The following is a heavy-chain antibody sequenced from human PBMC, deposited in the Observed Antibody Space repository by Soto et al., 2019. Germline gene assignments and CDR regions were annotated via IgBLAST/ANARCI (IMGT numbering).Heavy chain of an antibody. J-gene: IGHJ4*02. Sequence: GGSLRLSCAASGFTFSSYSMNWVRQAPGKGLEWVSYISSSSSTIYYADSVKGRFTISRDNAKNSLYLQMNSLRDEDTAVYYYATDESRVGATKDFDYWGQGTLVTVSS. CDR3: ATDESRVGATKDFDY. V-gene: IGHV3-48*02. CDR1: GFTFSSYS. D-gene: IGHD1-26*01. CDR2: ISSSSSTI.